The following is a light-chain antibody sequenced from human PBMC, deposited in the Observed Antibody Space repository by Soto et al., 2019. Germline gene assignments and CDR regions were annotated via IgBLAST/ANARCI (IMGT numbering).Light chain of an antibody. CDR2: GAS. CDR1: QSVRSSF. J-gene: IGKJ2*01. Sequence: EIVLTPSPGTLSLSPGERATLSCRASQSVRSSFLAWYQQKPGQAPRLLIYGASSGATGIPDRFSGSGSGTDFTLTISRLEPEDFAVYYCQQYGSSPRTFGQGTKLEIK. CDR3: QQYGSSPRT. V-gene: IGKV3-20*01.